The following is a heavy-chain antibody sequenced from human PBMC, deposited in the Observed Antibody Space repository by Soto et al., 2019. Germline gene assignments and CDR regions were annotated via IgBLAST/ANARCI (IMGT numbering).Heavy chain of an antibody. D-gene: IGHD3-10*01. Sequence: GASGKVSGKASGCTFTNYDINWVRQATGQGLEWMGWMNPNSGNTGYAQKFQGRVTMTRDTSITTAYMELSSLTSEDTAVYYCARGQSWYFYGSESYSYWGQGTRVTVSS. V-gene: IGHV1-8*01. J-gene: IGHJ4*02. CDR1: GCTFTNYD. CDR2: MNPNSGNT. CDR3: ARGQSWYFYGSESYSY.